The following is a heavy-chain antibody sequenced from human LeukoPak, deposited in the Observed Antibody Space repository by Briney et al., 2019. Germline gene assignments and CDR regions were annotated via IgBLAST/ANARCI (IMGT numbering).Heavy chain of an antibody. V-gene: IGHV3-7*01. CDR3: ARDDGDYCC. CDR1: GVSFSRFW. D-gene: IGHD4-17*01. J-gene: IGHJ4*02. CDR2: INADGSET. Sequence: GGSLRLSCVASGVSFSRFWMSSARQAPGRGLEWVANINADGSETNFVDSVKGRFTISRDKAKNSLYLQMNSLRAEDTAMYYCARDDGDYCCWGQGTLVTVSS.